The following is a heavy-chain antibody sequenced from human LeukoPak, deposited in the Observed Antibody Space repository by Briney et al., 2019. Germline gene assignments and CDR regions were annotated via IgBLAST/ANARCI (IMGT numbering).Heavy chain of an antibody. CDR2: IYYTGNT. Sequence: SETLSLTCTVSGGSIDSSSYYWGGIRQPPGKGLEWIGSIYYTGNTYYKPSLESRVTISVDTSKNQFSLKLSSVTAADTAVYYCARGGVSSGWAYYYYYYAMDVWGQGTTVTVSS. CDR3: ARGGVSSGWAYYYYYYAMDV. CDR1: GGSIDSSSYY. D-gene: IGHD6-19*01. J-gene: IGHJ6*02. V-gene: IGHV4-39*01.